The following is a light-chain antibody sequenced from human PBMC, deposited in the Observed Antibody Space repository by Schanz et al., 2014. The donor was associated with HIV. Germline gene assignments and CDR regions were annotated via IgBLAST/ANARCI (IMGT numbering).Light chain of an antibody. J-gene: IGKJ1*01. V-gene: IGKV3-20*01. CDR2: GAS. Sequence: EIVLTQSPGTLSLSPGERATLSCRASQSVSSSYLAWYQQKPGQAPRLLIYGASSRATGIPVRFSGSGSGTEFSLTISSLQSEDIAMYYCQQYNNWPWTFGLGTMVEIK. CDR1: QSVSSSY. CDR3: QQYNNWPWT.